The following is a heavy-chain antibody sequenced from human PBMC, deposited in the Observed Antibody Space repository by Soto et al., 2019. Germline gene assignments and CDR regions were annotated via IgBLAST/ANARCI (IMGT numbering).Heavy chain of an antibody. CDR3: AKDLYYYGSGSYYNHPLDY. CDR2: ISYDGSNK. J-gene: IGHJ4*02. D-gene: IGHD3-10*01. Sequence: GGSLRLSCAASGFTFSSYGMHWVRQAPGKGLEWVAVISYDGSNKYYADSVKGRFTISRDNSKNTLYLQMNSLRAEDTAVYYCAKDLYYYGSGSYYNHPLDYWGQGTLVTVSS. CDR1: GFTFSSYG. V-gene: IGHV3-30*18.